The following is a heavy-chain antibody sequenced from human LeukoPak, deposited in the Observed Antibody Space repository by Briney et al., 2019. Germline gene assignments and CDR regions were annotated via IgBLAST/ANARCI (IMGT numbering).Heavy chain of an antibody. CDR1: GGSISSGDYY. Sequence: SETLSLTCTVSGGSISSGDYYWSWIRQPPGPCLEWIAYIYYSGSTYYNPSLKSRVTISVDTSKNQFSLKLSSVTAADTAVYYCARGSGGSFPSWFDPWGQGTLVTVSS. CDR3: ARGSGGSFPSWFDP. V-gene: IGHV4-30-4*01. D-gene: IGHD2-15*01. CDR2: IYYSGST. J-gene: IGHJ5*02.